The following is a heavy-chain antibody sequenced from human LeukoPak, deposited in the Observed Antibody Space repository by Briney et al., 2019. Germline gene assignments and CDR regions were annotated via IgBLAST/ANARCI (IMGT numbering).Heavy chain of an antibody. J-gene: IGHJ2*01. CDR2: IYYSGST. CDR3: ASLAYCGGDCYPPGWYFDL. D-gene: IGHD2-21*01. V-gene: IGHV4-39*01. Sequence: SETLSLTCTVSGGSISSSSYYWGWIRQPPGKGLEWIGSIYYSGSTYYNPSLKSRVTISVDTSKNQFSLKLSSVTAADTAVYYCASLAYCGGDCYPPGWYFDLWGRGTLVTVSS. CDR1: GGSISSSSYY.